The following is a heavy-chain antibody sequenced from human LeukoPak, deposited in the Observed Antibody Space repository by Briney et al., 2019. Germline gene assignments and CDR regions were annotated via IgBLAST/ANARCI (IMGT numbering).Heavy chain of an antibody. J-gene: IGHJ4*02. CDR1: GLTVSSNY. V-gene: IGHV3-66*01. D-gene: IGHD4-17*01. CDR2: ISSGGST. CDR3: AKDSAVTPFYFEY. Sequence: PGGSLRLSCAASGLTVSSNYMSWVRQAPGKGLEWVSLISSGGSTYYADSVRGRFTISRDNSKNTLYLQMSSLRAEDTAVYYCAKDSAVTPFYFEYWGQGTLVAVSS.